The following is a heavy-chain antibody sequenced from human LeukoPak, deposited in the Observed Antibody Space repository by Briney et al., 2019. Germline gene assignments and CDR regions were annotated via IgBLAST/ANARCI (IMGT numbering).Heavy chain of an antibody. D-gene: IGHD3-22*01. V-gene: IGHV4-39*07. CDR2: IYYSGST. CDR3: ARDRAYYYDSSGYSYAFDI. J-gene: IGHJ3*02. CDR1: GGSISSSSYY. Sequence: SETLSLTCTVSGGSISSSSYYWGWIRQPPGKGLEWIGSIYYSGSTYYNPSLKSRVTISVDTSKNQFSLKLSSVTAADTAVYYCARDRAYYYDSSGYSYAFDIWGQGTMVTVSS.